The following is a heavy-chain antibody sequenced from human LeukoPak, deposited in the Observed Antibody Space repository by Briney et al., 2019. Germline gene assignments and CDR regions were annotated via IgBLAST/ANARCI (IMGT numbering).Heavy chain of an antibody. Sequence: SETLSLTCAVSGGSVTSTNWWTWVRQPPGKGLEWIGEVHLDGRTNYNPSLKSRLTMSVDLSENHVSLKLTSVTAADTAVYYCAREGGFYRPLDYSGQGTLVTVSS. J-gene: IGHJ4*02. D-gene: IGHD3-3*01. V-gene: IGHV4-4*02. CDR3: AREGGFYRPLDY. CDR1: GGSVTSTNW. CDR2: VHLDGRT.